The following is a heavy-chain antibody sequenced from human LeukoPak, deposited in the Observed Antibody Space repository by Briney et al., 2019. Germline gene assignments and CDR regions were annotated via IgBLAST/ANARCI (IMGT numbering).Heavy chain of an antibody. CDR2: IYSTWNT. CDR1: GGYISSGSHY. CDR3: ARGAYCSGASCDGYYYYYMDV. V-gene: IGHV4-61*02. J-gene: IGHJ6*03. Sequence: TSQTLSLTCTVSGGYISSGSHYWTWIRQPAGKGLEWIGRIYSTWNTNYNPSLKSRVTISIDTSKNEFSLRLSPVTAADTAVYYCARGAYCSGASCDGYYYYYMDVWGKGTTVTVSS. D-gene: IGHD2-15*01.